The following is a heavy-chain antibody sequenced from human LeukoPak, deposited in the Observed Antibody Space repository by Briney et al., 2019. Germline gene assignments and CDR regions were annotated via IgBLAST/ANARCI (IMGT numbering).Heavy chain of an antibody. V-gene: IGHV3-7*03. D-gene: IGHD6-13*01. Sequence: GGSLRLSCAASGLTFSSYSMNWVRQAPGKGLEWVANIKQDGSQKYYVDSVKGRFTISRDNAKNSLYLQMNSLGAEDTAVYYCARDRDSSWYPFQDYWGQGTLVTVSS. CDR3: ARDRDSSWYPFQDY. CDR2: IKQDGSQK. J-gene: IGHJ4*01. CDR1: GLTFSSYS.